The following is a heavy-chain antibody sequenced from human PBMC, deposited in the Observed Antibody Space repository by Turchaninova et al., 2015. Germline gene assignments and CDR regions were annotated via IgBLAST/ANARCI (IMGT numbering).Heavy chain of an antibody. CDR1: GRSISGTPYH. D-gene: IGHD4-17*01. CDR3: ASLTTVTFDF. CDR2: VYYSGRT. J-gene: IGHJ4*02. V-gene: IGHV4-39*01. Sequence: QLQLQESGPGLVKPSETLSLTCSVSGRSISGTPYHWGWHRPPPGKGVEWIGIVYYSGRTDYNPSLKSRVIISKDTSKNQFSLKLSSVPASDTAVYYCASLTTVTFDFWGQGTLVTVSS.